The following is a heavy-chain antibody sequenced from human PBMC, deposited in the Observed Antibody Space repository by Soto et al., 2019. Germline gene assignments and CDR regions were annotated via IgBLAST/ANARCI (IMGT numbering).Heavy chain of an antibody. D-gene: IGHD3-10*01. Sequence: QVQLVQSGAEVKKPGSSVKVSCKASGGTFSRYTFTWVRQAPGQGLEWMGRIIPIVDIPNYAQKFPGRVTITAHKSTSTAYMEMSRLTADNTAVYYCASHFTGVRRLGTSPPGGDNFGWDVWGQGTTVSVS. V-gene: IGHV1-69*02. CDR3: ASHFTGVRRLGTSPPGGDNFGWDV. CDR1: GGTFSRYT. J-gene: IGHJ6*02. CDR2: IIPIVDIP.